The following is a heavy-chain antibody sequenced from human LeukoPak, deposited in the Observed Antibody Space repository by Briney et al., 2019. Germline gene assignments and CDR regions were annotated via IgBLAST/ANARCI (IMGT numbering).Heavy chain of an antibody. D-gene: IGHD6-19*01. CDR1: GFAFDDYA. CDR3: AKGNRQWLNLNWFDP. V-gene: IGHV3-9*03. J-gene: IGHJ5*02. CDR2: ISWNSGSI. Sequence: GRSLRLSCAASGFAFDDYAMHWVRQAPGKGLEWVSGISWNSGSIGYADSVKGRFTISRDHAKNSLYLQMNSLRAEDMALYYCAKGNRQWLNLNWFDPWGQGTLVTVSS.